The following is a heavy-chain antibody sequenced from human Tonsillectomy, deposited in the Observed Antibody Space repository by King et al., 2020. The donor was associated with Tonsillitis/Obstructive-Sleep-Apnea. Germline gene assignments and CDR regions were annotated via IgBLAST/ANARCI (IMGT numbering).Heavy chain of an antibody. D-gene: IGHD3-3*01. CDR3: ARAVTIFGVFFIRDYFAS. J-gene: IGHJ4*02. V-gene: IGHV7-4-1*02. Sequence: QLVQSGSELKKPGASVKVSCKASGYTFTNYAMNWVRQAPGQGLEYMGWINTNTGNQTYAQDFTGRFVFSLDTSVSTAYLQISSLKADDTAVYYCARAVTIFGVFFIRDYFASWGQGTLVTVPS. CDR2: INTNTGNQ. CDR1: GYTFTNYA.